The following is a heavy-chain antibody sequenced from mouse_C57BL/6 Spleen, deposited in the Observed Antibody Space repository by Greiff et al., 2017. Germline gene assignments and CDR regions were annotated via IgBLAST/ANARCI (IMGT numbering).Heavy chain of an antibody. V-gene: IGHV1-69*01. D-gene: IGHD1-1*01. CDR2: IDPSDSYT. Sequence: QVQLQQPGAELVMPGASVKLSCKASGYTFTSYWMHWVKQRPGQGLEWIGEIDPSDSYTNYNQKFKGKSTLTVDKSSSTAYMQLSSLTSEDSAVYYCARQCYYGSSPYAMDYWGQGTSVTVSS. CDR3: ARQCYYGSSPYAMDY. CDR1: GYTFTSYW. J-gene: IGHJ4*01.